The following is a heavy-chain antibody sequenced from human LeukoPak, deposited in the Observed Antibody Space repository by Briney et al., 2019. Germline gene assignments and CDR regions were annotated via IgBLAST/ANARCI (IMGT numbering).Heavy chain of an antibody. J-gene: IGHJ4*02. D-gene: IGHD4-17*01. V-gene: IGHV4-38-2*02. CDR3: ARGTDYEAGDY. CDR1: GYSISSGYY. Sequence: PSETLSLTCTVSGYSISSGYYWGWIRQPPGKGLEWIGSICHSGSTYYNPSLKSRVTISVDTSKNQFSLKLSSVTAADTAVYYCARGTDYEAGDYWGQGTLVTVSS. CDR2: ICHSGST.